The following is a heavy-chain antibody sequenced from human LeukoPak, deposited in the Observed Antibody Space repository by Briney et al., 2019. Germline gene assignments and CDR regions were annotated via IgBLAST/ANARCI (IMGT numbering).Heavy chain of an antibody. CDR3: AKGATRAVAGILDY. V-gene: IGHV3-30*18. J-gene: IGHJ4*02. Sequence: PGGSLRLSCAASGSTFSSYGMHWVRQAPGKGLEWVAVISYDGSNKYYADSVKGRFTISRDNSKNTLYLQMNSLRAEDTAVYYCAKGATRAVAGILDYWGQGTLVTVSS. D-gene: IGHD6-19*01. CDR1: GSTFSSYG. CDR2: ISYDGSNK.